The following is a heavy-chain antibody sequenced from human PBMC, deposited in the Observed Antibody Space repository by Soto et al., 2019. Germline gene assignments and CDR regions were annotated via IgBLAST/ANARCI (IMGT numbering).Heavy chain of an antibody. CDR1: GGSITSYN. CDR2: VYNSGST. CDR3: ARRAVVAVTGSLENWLDP. Sequence: SETLSLTCTVSGGSITSYNWNWLRQPPGKALEWIGYVYNSGSTNYNPSLKSRVTISVDTSKNQFSLKVNSVTAADTAVYYCARRAVVAVTGSLENWLDPWGQGILVTVS. D-gene: IGHD2-21*01. J-gene: IGHJ5*02. V-gene: IGHV4-59*01.